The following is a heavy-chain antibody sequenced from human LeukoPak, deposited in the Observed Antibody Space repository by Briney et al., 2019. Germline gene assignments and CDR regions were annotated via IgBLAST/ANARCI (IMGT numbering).Heavy chain of an antibody. CDR3: VRGSLASGVVVYYYYYLDV. D-gene: IGHD3-3*01. J-gene: IGHJ6*03. CDR2: IYSGGRT. Sequence: PGGSLRLSCAASGFTVSSNYMSWVRQAPGKGLEWVSVIYSGGRTYYADSVKGRFTISRDNAKNSLYLQMNSLRAEDTAVYYCVRGSLASGVVVYYYYYLDVWGKGTTVTVSS. CDR1: GFTVSSNY. V-gene: IGHV3-66*01.